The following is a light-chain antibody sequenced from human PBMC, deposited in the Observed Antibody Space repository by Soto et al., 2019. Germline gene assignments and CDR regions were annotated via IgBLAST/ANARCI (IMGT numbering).Light chain of an antibody. CDR1: QGISSY. J-gene: IGKJ1*01. CDR3: QQYYTYPWT. Sequence: IQVTQSPSALPASVGARVTITCRASQGISSYLAWYQQKPGRSPKLLIYAASGLQSGVPSRFSGSGSGTEFTLTISSLQSDDFATYYCQQYYTYPWTFGQGTKVDIK. V-gene: IGKV1-9*01. CDR2: AAS.